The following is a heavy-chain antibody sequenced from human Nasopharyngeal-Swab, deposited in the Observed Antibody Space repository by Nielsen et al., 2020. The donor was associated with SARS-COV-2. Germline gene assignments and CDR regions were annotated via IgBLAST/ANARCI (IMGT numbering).Heavy chain of an antibody. J-gene: IGHJ1*01. CDR1: GLPVSSTY. D-gene: IGHD2-2*01. CDR2: TEIGGTT. Sequence: GASLKISCAVSGLPVSSTYMSWVRQAPGKGLEWVSVTEIGGTTHYADSVKGRFSISRDSSTNTLYLQMNNVRAEDTAVYYCARDLGGGYCTTTNCPGSWGQGTLVTVSS. V-gene: IGHV3-53*01. CDR3: ARDLGGGYCTTTNCPGS.